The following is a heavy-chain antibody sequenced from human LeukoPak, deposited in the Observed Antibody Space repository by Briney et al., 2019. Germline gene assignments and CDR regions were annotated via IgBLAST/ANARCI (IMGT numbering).Heavy chain of an antibody. CDR1: GFTFSSYS. V-gene: IGHV3-48*02. J-gene: IGHJ4*02. D-gene: IGHD6-19*01. CDR2: IRSSGSPI. CDR3: ARDRSSGWIDY. Sequence: GGSLRLSCAASGFTFSSYSMNWVRQAPGKGLEWVSYIRSSGSPIYYADSVRGRFTISRDNAKNSLYLQMSSLRDEDTAVYYCARDRSSGWIDYWGQGTLVTVSS.